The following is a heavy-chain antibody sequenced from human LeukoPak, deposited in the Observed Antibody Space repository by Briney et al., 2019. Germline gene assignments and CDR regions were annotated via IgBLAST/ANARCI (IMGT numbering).Heavy chain of an antibody. Sequence: SETLSLTCTVSGGSISSYYWSWIRQPAGKGLEWIGRIYTSGSTNYNPSLKSRVTMSVDTSKNQFSLRLSSVNAADTAVYFCAREGTSGGPNWLDPWGQGTLVTVSS. CDR3: AREGTSGGPNWLDP. V-gene: IGHV4-4*07. D-gene: IGHD3-10*01. CDR2: IYTSGST. J-gene: IGHJ5*02. CDR1: GGSISSYY.